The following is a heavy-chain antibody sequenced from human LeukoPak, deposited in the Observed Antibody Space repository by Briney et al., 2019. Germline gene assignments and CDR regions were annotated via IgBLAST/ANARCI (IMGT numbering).Heavy chain of an antibody. CDR1: GFTFSSYG. D-gene: IGHD6-13*01. V-gene: IGHV3-23*01. J-gene: IGHJ6*03. Sequence: GGSLRLSCAASGFTFSSYGLNWVRQAPGKGLEWVSVISGSGGSTYYADSVKGRFTISRDNAKNSLYLQMNSLRAEDTAVYYCARDGAAAGHYYYYYMDVWGKGTTVTVSS. CDR2: ISGSGGST. CDR3: ARDGAAAGHYYYYYMDV.